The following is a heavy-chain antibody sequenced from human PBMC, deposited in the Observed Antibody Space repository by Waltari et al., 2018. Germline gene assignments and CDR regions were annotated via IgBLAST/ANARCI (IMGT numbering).Heavy chain of an antibody. Sequence: QVQLVQSGAEVKKPGSSVKVSCKASGGTFSSYAISWVRQAPGQGLEWMGGIIPIFGTANYAQKFQGRVTITADESTSTAYMELSSLRSEDTAVYYCTRITMIVVVYYYYGMDVWGQGTTVTVSS. D-gene: IGHD3-22*01. J-gene: IGHJ6*02. CDR2: IIPIFGTA. V-gene: IGHV1-69*01. CDR1: GGTFSSYA. CDR3: TRITMIVVVYYYYGMDV.